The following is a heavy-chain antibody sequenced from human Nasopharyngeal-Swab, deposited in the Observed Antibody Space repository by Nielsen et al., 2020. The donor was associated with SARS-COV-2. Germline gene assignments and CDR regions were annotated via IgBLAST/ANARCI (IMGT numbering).Heavy chain of an antibody. V-gene: IGHV5-51*01. D-gene: IGHD5-18*01. J-gene: IGHJ6*02. Sequence: GESLKISCQGSGYFFPDYWIAWVRQMPGKGLEWLGIIYPGDSETRYSPSFQGQVTISADKSISVAYLQWSSLKASDTAIYYCATPGIQYFYGMDVWGQGTTVTVSS. CDR1: GYFFPDYW. CDR2: IYPGDSET. CDR3: ATPGIQYFYGMDV.